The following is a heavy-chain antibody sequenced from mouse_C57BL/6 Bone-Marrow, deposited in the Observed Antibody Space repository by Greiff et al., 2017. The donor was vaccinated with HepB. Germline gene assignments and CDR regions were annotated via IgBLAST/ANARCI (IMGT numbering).Heavy chain of an antibody. V-gene: IGHV10-1*01. CDR1: GFSFNTYA. CDR3: VRQRKHYAMDY. CDR2: IRSKSNNYAT. J-gene: IGHJ4*01. Sequence: EVQRVESGGGLVQPKGSLKLSCAASGFSFNTYAMNWVRQAPGKGLEWVASIRSKSNNYATYYADSVKDRFTISRDDSESMLYLQMNNLKTEDTAMYYCVRQRKHYAMDYWGQGTSVTVSS.